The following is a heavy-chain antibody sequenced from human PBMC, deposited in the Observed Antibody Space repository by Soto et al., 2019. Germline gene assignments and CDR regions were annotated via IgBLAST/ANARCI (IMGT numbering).Heavy chain of an antibody. V-gene: IGHV4-34*01. J-gene: IGHJ5*02. CDR2: INHSGST. D-gene: IGHD3-10*01. Sequence: QVQLQQWGAGLLKPSETLSLTCAVYGGSFSGYYWSWIRQPPGKGLEWIGEINHSGSTNYKPSLKSRVTISVDTSKNQFSLKLSSVTAADTAVYYCARGQLLWFGEYNWFDPWGQGTLVTVSS. CDR3: ARGQLLWFGEYNWFDP. CDR1: GGSFSGYY.